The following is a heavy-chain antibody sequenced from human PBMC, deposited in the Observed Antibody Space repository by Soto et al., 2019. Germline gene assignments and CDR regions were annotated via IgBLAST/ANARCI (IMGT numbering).Heavy chain of an antibody. Sequence: SETLSLTCNMSGDSYSISTYSWSWIRQPPGKALQWIGFIYQSGVTSYNPSLASRVSISLDRSNNQCSLKLKSVTAADTAVYFCARMPYTSGLRFDPWGPGTLVTAPQ. J-gene: IGHJ5*02. D-gene: IGHD6-19*01. CDR2: IYQSGVT. CDR1: GDSYSISTYS. CDR3: ARMPYTSGLRFDP. V-gene: IGHV4-30-2*01.